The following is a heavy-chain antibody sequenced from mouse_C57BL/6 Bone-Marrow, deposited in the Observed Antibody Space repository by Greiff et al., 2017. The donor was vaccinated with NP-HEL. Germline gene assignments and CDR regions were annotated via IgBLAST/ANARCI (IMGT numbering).Heavy chain of an antibody. CDR2: IDPNSGGT. CDR1: GYTFTSYW. CDR3: ARWGTTVVATDYAMDY. V-gene: IGHV1-72*01. J-gene: IGHJ4*01. Sequence: QVHVKQPGAELVKPGASVKLSCKASGYTFTSYWMHWVKQRPGRGLEWIGRIDPNSGGTKYNEKFKSKATLTVDKPSSTAYMQLSILTSEYSAVYYSARWGTTVVATDYAMDYWGQGTSVTVSS. D-gene: IGHD1-1*01.